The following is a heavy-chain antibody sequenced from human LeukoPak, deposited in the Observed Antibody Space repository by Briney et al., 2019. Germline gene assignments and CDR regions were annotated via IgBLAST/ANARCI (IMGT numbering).Heavy chain of an antibody. V-gene: IGHV3-7*01. CDR3: VRDVSGYYDY. J-gene: IGHJ4*02. D-gene: IGHD3-22*01. CDR1: GFALSTYW. CDR2: IRQYEVEK. Sequence: GGSVRLSCAASGFALSTYWVSWVRQVPGKGLEWVANIRQYEVEKYYVDSVRGRFTISRDNANNSVFLQMKSLRAEDTAIYYCVRDVSGYYDYWGQGTLVTVSS.